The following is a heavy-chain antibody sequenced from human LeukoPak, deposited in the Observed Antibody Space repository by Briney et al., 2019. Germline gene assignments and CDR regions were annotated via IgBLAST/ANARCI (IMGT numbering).Heavy chain of an antibody. Sequence: SETLSLTCPHSRGSISSYYWSWIRQPPGKGLKWIGYIYTSGSTNYNPSLKSRVTISVDTSKNQFSLKLSSVTAADTAVYYCARHAAPYYDSSGPYYYYCYMDVWGQGTTVTVSS. J-gene: IGHJ6*03. D-gene: IGHD3-22*01. V-gene: IGHV4-4*09. CDR3: ARHAAPYYDSSGPYYYYCYMDV. CDR2: IYTSGST. CDR1: RGSISSYY.